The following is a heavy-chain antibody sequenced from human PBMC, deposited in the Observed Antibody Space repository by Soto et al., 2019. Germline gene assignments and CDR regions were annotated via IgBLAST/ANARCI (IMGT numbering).Heavy chain of an antibody. CDR1: GGTFSSYA. V-gene: IGHV1-69*13. D-gene: IGHD6-6*01. J-gene: IGHJ6*02. Sequence: ASVKVSCKASGGTFSSYAISWVRQAPGQGLEWMGGIIPIFGTANYAQKFQGRVTITADESTSTAYMELSSLRSEDTAVYYCASPEYSSSGKYYYYYYGMDVWGQGTTVTVSS. CDR2: IIPIFGTA. CDR3: ASPEYSSSGKYYYYYYGMDV.